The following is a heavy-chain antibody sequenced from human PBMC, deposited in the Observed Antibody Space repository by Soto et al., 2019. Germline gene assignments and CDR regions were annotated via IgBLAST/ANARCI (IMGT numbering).Heavy chain of an antibody. D-gene: IGHD5-18*01. CDR1: GGTFSSYA. V-gene: IGHV1-69*01. J-gene: IGHJ4*02. CDR2: IIPIFGTA. Sequence: QVQLVQSGAEVKKPGSSVKVSCKASGGTFSSYAISWVRQAPGQGLEWMGGIIPIFGTANYAQKFQGRVTITANESSSTAYMALGSLRSEDTAVYYCASGGLGLWLRITPFDYWGQGTLVTVSA. CDR3: ASGGLGLWLRITPFDY.